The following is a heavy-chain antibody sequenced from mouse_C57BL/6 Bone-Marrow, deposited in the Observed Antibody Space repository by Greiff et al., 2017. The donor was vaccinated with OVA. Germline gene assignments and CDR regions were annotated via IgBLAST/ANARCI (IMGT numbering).Heavy chain of an antibody. J-gene: IGHJ1*03. Sequence: VQLQQSGPELVKPGASVKIPCKASGYTFTDYNMDWVKQSHGKSLEWIGDINPNNGGTIYNQKFKGKATLTVDKSSNTAYMELRSLTSEDTAVYYCARDPIYYGSSYWYFYVWGTGTTVTVSS. CDR1: GYTFTDYN. CDR3: ARDPIYYGSSYWYFYV. V-gene: IGHV1-18*01. D-gene: IGHD1-1*01. CDR2: INPNNGGT.